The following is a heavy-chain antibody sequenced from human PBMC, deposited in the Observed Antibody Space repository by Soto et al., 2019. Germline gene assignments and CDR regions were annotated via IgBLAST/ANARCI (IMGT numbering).Heavy chain of an antibody. CDR3: ARGVTMVRGVIITTTYDY. D-gene: IGHD3-10*01. Sequence: QVQLQESGPGLVKPSGTLSLTCAVSGGSISSSNWWSWVRQPPGKGLEWIGEIYHSGSTNYNPSLKSRVTISVDKSNNQFSLKLSSVTAADTAVYYCARGVTMVRGVIITTTYDYWGQGTLVTVSS. CDR1: GGSISSSNW. V-gene: IGHV4-4*02. CDR2: IYHSGST. J-gene: IGHJ4*02.